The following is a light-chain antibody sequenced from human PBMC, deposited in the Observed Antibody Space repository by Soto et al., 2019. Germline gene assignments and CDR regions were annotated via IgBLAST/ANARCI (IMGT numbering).Light chain of an antibody. CDR3: QQDNNWPPYT. V-gene: IGKV3-15*01. J-gene: IGKJ2*01. CDR2: GAS. CDR1: QSVSSN. Sequence: EIVMTQSPATLSVSPGERATLSCRASQSVSSNLAWYQQKPGQAPRLLIYGASTRATGIPARFSGSGSGTEFTLTIRSLQSEDVAVYYCQQDNNWPPYTFGQGTKLEIK.